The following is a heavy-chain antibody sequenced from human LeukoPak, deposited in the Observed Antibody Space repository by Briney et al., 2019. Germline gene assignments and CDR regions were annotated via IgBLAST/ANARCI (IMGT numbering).Heavy chain of an antibody. Sequence: SVKVSCKASGGTFSTHEISWVRQAPGQGLEWMGGIIPISGTANYAQKFQGRVTITADESTSTAYMELSSLRSEDTAVYCCARRPGSFWDYWFDPWGQGTLVTVSS. V-gene: IGHV1-69*13. CDR3: ARRPGSFWDYWFDP. D-gene: IGHD3-3*01. J-gene: IGHJ5*02. CDR1: GGTFSTHE. CDR2: IIPISGTA.